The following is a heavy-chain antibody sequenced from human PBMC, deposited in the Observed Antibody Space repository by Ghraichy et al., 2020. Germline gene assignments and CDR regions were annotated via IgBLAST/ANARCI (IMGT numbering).Heavy chain of an antibody. CDR3: ARDPNEWELLSSWYFDL. V-gene: IGHV3-48*02. J-gene: IGHJ2*01. CDR1: GFTFSSYS. D-gene: IGHD1-26*01. Sequence: GGSLRLSCAASGFTFSSYSMNWVRQAPGKGLEWVSYISSSSTIYYADSVKGRFTISRDNAKNSLYLQMNSLRDEDTAVYYCARDPNEWELLSSWYFDLWGRGTLVTVSS. CDR2: ISSSSTI.